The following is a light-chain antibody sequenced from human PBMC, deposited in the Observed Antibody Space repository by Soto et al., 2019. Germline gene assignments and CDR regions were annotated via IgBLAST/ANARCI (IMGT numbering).Light chain of an antibody. Sequence: DIQMTQSPSSVSASVGDRVTITCRASQGIGSWLAWFHQKPGKAPKLLIYAASTLQSGVPSRFSCSGSGTDFTLSISSLQPEDFVTYYCHQANSFPRTFGPGTKVDIK. V-gene: IGKV1-12*01. CDR3: HQANSFPRT. J-gene: IGKJ3*01. CDR2: AAS. CDR1: QGIGSW.